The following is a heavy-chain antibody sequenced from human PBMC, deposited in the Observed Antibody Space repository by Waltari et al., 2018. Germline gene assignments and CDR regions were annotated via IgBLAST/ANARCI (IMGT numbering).Heavy chain of an antibody. J-gene: IGHJ6*03. CDR2: ISSSSSYI. Sequence: EVQLVESGGGLVKPGGSLRLSCAASGFPFSSYSMNWVRQAPGKGLEWVSSISSSSSYIYYADSVKGRFTISRDNAKNSLYLQMNSLRAEDTAVYYCARDGDPSAEDYYYYYMDVWGKGTTVTISS. CDR3: ARDGDPSAEDYYYYYMDV. D-gene: IGHD7-27*01. V-gene: IGHV3-21*01. CDR1: GFPFSSYS.